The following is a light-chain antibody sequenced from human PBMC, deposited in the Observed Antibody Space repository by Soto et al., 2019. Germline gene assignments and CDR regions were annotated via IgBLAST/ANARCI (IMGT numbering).Light chain of an antibody. CDR2: KAS. Sequence: DIQMTQSPSTLSASVGDRVTITCRASQSISSWLAWYQQKPGKAPKLLIYKASSLESGAPSRFSGSGSGTEFTLTISILQPDDFATYYCQQYNSYWTFGQGTKVEIK. J-gene: IGKJ1*01. V-gene: IGKV1-5*03. CDR1: QSISSW. CDR3: QQYNSYWT.